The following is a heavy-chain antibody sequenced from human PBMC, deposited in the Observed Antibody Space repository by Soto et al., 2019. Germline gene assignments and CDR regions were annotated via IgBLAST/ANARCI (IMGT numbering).Heavy chain of an antibody. J-gene: IGHJ4*02. Sequence: PSETLSLTCTVSGCSICSYYWSWIRQPPGKGLEWIGYIYYSGSTNYNPSLKSRVTISVDTSKNQFSLKLSSVTAADTAVYYCARAPRGNYGYPSYFDYWGQGTLVTVSS. V-gene: IGHV4-59*01. D-gene: IGHD3-10*01. CDR1: GCSICSYY. CDR3: ARAPRGNYGYPSYFDY. CDR2: IYYSGST.